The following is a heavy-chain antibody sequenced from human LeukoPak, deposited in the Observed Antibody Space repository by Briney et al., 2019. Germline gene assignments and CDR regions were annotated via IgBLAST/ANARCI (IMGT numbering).Heavy chain of an antibody. J-gene: IGHJ4*02. CDR2: ICSSSTYI. V-gene: IGHV3-21*01. D-gene: IGHD2-2*01. CDR1: GFTFSSYN. Sequence: GGSLGLSCAASGFTFSSYNMNWVRQAPGKGLEWVLFICSSSTYIYYADSVRGRFTISRDNAKNSLYPQMNSLRAEDTAVYYCARVGGYCSSTSCPPPDYWGQGTLVTVSS. CDR3: ARVGGYCSSTSCPPPDY.